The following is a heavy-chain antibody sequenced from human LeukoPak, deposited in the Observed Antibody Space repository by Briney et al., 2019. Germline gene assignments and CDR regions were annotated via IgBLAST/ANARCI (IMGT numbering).Heavy chain of an antibody. CDR2: IRGNGDTT. Sequence: GGSLRLSCAASGLTVSSSYMTWVRQAPGKGLEWVSSIRGNGDTTIYADSVKGRFAISRDNSNNTLYLQMNSLRAEDTAVYYCAKAAYDRGGHYYAYWGQGTLVTVSS. CDR1: GLTVSSSY. D-gene: IGHD3-22*01. J-gene: IGHJ4*02. V-gene: IGHV3-23*01. CDR3: AKAAYDRGGHYYAY.